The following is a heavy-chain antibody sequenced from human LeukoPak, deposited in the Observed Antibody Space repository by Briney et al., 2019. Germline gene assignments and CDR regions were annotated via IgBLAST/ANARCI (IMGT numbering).Heavy chain of an antibody. CDR2: IDTAGGT. V-gene: IGHV3-13*01. J-gene: IGHJ6*02. CDR1: GFTFSSYD. D-gene: IGHD3-3*02. CDR3: ARETLGPHFYGMDV. Sequence: GGSLRLSCEASGFTFSSYDMHWVRQVTGKGLEWVSAIDTAGGTYYSGSVKGRFIISRENAKNSSYLQVNSLRAGDTAVYFCARETLGPHFYGMDVWGQGTTVTVSS.